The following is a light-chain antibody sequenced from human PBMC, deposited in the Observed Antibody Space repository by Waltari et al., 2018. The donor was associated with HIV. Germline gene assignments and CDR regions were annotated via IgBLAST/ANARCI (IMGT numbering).Light chain of an antibody. V-gene: IGLV1-47*01. CDR2: WND. CDR3: AAWDDGLSGHV. Sequence: QSGLTQPPSVSGTPGQRRTIPCSGSTSNIGRHFVFWYRQLPVAAPSLLVYWNDQRPSGVDDGFSGCRSGASASLVIYRLRVEDEADYYCAAWDDGLSGHVFGGGTTVSV. J-gene: IGLJ1*01. CDR1: TSNIGRHF.